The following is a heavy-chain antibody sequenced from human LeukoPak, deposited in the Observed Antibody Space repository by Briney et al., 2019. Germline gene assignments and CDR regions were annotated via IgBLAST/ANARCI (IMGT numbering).Heavy chain of an antibody. D-gene: IGHD3-22*01. Sequence: SETQSLTCAVSGGSISSGGYSWSWIRQPPGKGLEWIGYIYHSGSTYYNPSLKSRVTISVDRSKNQFSLKLSSVTAADTAVYYCARVMVYDSSGYRSGFLYYFDYWGQGTLVTVSS. CDR3: ARVMVYDSSGYRSGFLYYFDY. V-gene: IGHV4-30-2*01. CDR2: IYHSGST. J-gene: IGHJ4*02. CDR1: GGSISSGGYS.